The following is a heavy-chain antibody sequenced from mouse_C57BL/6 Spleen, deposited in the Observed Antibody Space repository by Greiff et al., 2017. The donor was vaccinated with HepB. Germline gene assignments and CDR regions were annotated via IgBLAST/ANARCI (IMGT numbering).Heavy chain of an antibody. J-gene: IGHJ2*01. D-gene: IGHD2-2*01. Sequence: QVHVKQSGAELARPGASVKLSCKASGYTFTSYGISWVKQRTGQGLEWIGEIYPRSGNTYYNEKFKGKATLTADKSSSTAYMELRSLTSEDSAVYFCARGRLNGYDGYFDYWGQGTTLTVSS. CDR1: GYTFTSYG. CDR3: ARGRLNGYDGYFDY. V-gene: IGHV1-81*01. CDR2: IYPRSGNT.